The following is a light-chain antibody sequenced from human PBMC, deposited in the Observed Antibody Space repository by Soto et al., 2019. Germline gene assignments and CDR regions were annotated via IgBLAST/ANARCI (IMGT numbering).Light chain of an antibody. CDR2: GAT. CDR1: QSVSSSY. Sequence: EIVLTQSPGTLSLSPGERATLSCRASQSVSSSYLAWYQQKPGQAPRLLIYGATHWASGISERFGGSGSGSELTLTISGLEPEDSAVYYCQYYGDSPTFGQGTKVDIK. V-gene: IGKV3-20*01. CDR3: QYYGDSPT. J-gene: IGKJ1*01.